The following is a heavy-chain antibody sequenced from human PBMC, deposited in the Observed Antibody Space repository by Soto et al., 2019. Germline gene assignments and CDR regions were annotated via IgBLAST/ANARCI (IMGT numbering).Heavy chain of an antibody. V-gene: IGHV4-31*03. CDR1: GGSISSGGYY. Sequence: PSETLSLTCTVSGGSISSGGYYWSWIRQHPGKGLEWIGYIYYSGSTYYNPSLKSRVTISVDTSKNQFSLKLSSVTAADTAVYYCAREYGGRIHNSTKEIDYWGQGTLVTVSS. D-gene: IGHD5-18*01. CDR2: IYYSGST. J-gene: IGHJ4*02. CDR3: AREYGGRIHNSTKEIDY.